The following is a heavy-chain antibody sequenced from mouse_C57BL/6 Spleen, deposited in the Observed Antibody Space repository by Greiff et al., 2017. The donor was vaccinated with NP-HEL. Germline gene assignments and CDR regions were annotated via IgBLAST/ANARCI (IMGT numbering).Heavy chain of an antibody. Sequence: QVQLQQPGAELVMPGASVKLSCKASGYTFTSYWMHWVKQRPGQGLEWIGEIDPSDSYTKYNQKFKGKSTLTVDKSSSTAYMQLSSLTSEDAAVYYCARKSLRRGAFDYWGQGTTLTVSS. V-gene: IGHV1-69*01. CDR3: ARKSLRRGAFDY. J-gene: IGHJ2*01. CDR1: GYTFTSYW. D-gene: IGHD2-12*01. CDR2: IDPSDSYT.